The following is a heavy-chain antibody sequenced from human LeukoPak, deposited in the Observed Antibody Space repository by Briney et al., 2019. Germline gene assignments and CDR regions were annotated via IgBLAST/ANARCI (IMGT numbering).Heavy chain of an antibody. V-gene: IGHV3-11*01. D-gene: IGHD6-6*01. CDR3: ASGSSSSRVFDY. Sequence: KAGGSLRLSCAASGLTFSDYYMSWIRQAPGKGLEWVSYISSSGSTIYYADSVKGRFTISRDNAKNSLYLQMNSLRAEDTAVYYCASGSSSSRVFDYWGQGTLVTVSS. CDR2: ISSSGSTI. CDR1: GLTFSDYY. J-gene: IGHJ4*02.